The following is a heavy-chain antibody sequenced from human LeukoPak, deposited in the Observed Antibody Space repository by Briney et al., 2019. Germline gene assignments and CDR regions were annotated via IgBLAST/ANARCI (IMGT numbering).Heavy chain of an antibody. CDR1: GGSFSGYY. J-gene: IGHJ3*02. V-gene: IGHV4-34*01. CDR2: INHSGST. D-gene: IGHD6-6*01. CDR3: ASSYSSSSGRGAFDI. Sequence: SETLSLTCAVYGGSFSGYYWSWIRQPPGKGLEWIGEINHSGSTYYNPSLKSRVTISVDTSKNQFSLKLSSVTAADTAVYYCASSYSSSSGRGAFDIWGQGTMVTVSS.